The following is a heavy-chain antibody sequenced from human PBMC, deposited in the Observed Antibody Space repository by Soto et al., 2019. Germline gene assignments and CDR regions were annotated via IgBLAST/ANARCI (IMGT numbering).Heavy chain of an antibody. CDR1: GFTFSSYW. D-gene: IGHD3-22*01. V-gene: IGHV3-7*04. J-gene: IGHJ6*02. CDR3: ARFYYDSSGYLPFPYYYYYGMDV. Sequence: EVQLVESGGGLVQPGGSLRLSCAASGFTFSSYWMSWVRQAPGKGLEWVANIKQDGSEKYYVDSVKGRFTISRDNAKNSLYVQMNSLRAEDTAVYYCARFYYDSSGYLPFPYYYYYGMDVWGQGTTVTVSS. CDR2: IKQDGSEK.